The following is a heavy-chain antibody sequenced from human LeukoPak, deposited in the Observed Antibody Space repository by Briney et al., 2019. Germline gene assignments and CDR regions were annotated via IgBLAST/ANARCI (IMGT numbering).Heavy chain of an antibody. CDR2: IYYSGST. V-gene: IGHV4-59*01. J-gene: IGHJ4*02. CDR3: ARVGMATIDY. D-gene: IGHD5-24*01. CDR1: GGSISGYY. Sequence: PSETLSLTCTVSGGSISGYYWSWIPQPAGKGLEWIGYIYYSGSTNYNPSLKSRVTISVDTSKNQFSLKLSSVTAADTAVYYCARVGMATIDYWGQGTLVTVSS.